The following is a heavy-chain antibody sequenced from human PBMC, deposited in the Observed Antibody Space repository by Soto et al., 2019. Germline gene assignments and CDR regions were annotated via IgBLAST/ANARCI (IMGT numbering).Heavy chain of an antibody. CDR3: ASEYCGGDCYSAARYGMDV. Sequence: ASVKVSCKASGYTFTKYAMHWVRQAPGQRLEWMGWINAGNGNTKYSQKFQGRVTITRDTSASTAYMEMSSLRSEDTDVFYCASEYCGGDCYSAARYGMDVWGQGTTVTVSS. CDR1: GYTFTKYA. CDR2: INAGNGNT. V-gene: IGHV1-3*01. D-gene: IGHD2-21*01. J-gene: IGHJ6*02.